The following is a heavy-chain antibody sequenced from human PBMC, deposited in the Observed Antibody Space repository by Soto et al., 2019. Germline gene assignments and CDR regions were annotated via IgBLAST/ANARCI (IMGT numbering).Heavy chain of an antibody. CDR2: IYYSGST. Sequence: SETLSLTCAVSGGSISSYYWSWIRQPPGKGLEWIGYIYYSGSTNYNPSLKSRVTISVDTSKNQFSLKLSSVTAADTAVYYCARGERRLQQIYYYYMDVWGKGTTVTVSS. J-gene: IGHJ6*03. D-gene: IGHD4-4*01. CDR1: GGSISSYY. V-gene: IGHV4-59*01. CDR3: ARGERRLQQIYYYYMDV.